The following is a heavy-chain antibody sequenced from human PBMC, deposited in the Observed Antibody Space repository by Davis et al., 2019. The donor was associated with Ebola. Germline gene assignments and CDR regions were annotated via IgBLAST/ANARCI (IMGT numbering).Heavy chain of an antibody. CDR1: GGTFSTYA. Sequence: SVKVSCKASGGTFSTYAISWVRQAPGHGLEWMGSIMPILGTANYAQKFQDRITITADESTSTAYMELSSLRSEDTDMFYCARHEDIGELDHHGLDVWGQGTTVTVSS. D-gene: IGHD3-10*01. CDR2: IMPILGTA. J-gene: IGHJ6*02. V-gene: IGHV1-69*11. CDR3: ARHEDIGELDHHGLDV.